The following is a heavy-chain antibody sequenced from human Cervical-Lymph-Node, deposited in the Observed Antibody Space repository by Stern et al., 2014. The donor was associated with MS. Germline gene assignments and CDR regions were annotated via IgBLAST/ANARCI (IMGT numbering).Heavy chain of an antibody. Sequence: QVQLGQSGGDVVQPGRSLRLSCAASGFTFSSYAMHWVRQAPGKGLEWVADILYDGSNKYYAESVKGRFIISRDDSKNTLYLYMNSLRSEDTAVYYCARDNRDNNYGNAFDIWGRGTVVTVSS. D-gene: IGHD4-11*01. V-gene: IGHV3-30*01. CDR2: ILYDGSNK. J-gene: IGHJ3*02. CDR1: GFTFSSYA. CDR3: ARDNRDNNYGNAFDI.